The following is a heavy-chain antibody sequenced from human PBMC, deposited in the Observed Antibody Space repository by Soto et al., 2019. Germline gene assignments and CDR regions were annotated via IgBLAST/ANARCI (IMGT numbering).Heavy chain of an antibody. J-gene: IGHJ4*02. V-gene: IGHV4-34*01. D-gene: IGHD3-10*01. CDR1: GGSFSGYY. Sequence: QVQLQQWGAGLLKPSETLSLTCAVYGGSFSGYYWSWIRQPPGKGLEWIGEINHSGSTNYNPSLKSRVTLSVDTSKNQFSLKLSSVTAADTAVYYCASSPYYYGSGSDYWGQGTLVTVSS. CDR3: ASSPYYYGSGSDY. CDR2: INHSGST.